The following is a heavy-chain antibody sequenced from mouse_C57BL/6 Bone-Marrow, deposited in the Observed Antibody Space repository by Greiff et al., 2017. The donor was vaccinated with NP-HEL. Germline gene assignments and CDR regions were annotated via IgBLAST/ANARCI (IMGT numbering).Heavy chain of an antibody. CDR1: GFTFSDYG. CDR3: ARGGDGYRWYFDV. Sequence: EVQRVESGGGLVKPGGSLKLSCAASGFTFSDYGMHWVRQAPEKGLEWVAYISSGSSTIYYADTVKGRFTISRDNAKNTLFLQMTSLRSEDTAMYYCARGGDGYRWYFDVWGTGTTVTVSS. J-gene: IGHJ1*03. V-gene: IGHV5-17*01. CDR2: ISSGSSTI. D-gene: IGHD2-3*01.